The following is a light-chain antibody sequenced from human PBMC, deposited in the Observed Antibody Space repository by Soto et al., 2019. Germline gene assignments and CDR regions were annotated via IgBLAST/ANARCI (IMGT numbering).Light chain of an antibody. CDR3: QQRVNWPPT. CDR1: QSVSDY. CDR2: DAS. Sequence: VLTQSPARLSLSPGERATLSCRAGQSVSDYLAWYQQKPGQLPRLLFFDASNRATGVPDRFSAGGSGTDFTLIISSLEPEDFAVYYCQQRVNWPPTFGGGTKVEI. J-gene: IGKJ4*01. V-gene: IGKV3-11*01.